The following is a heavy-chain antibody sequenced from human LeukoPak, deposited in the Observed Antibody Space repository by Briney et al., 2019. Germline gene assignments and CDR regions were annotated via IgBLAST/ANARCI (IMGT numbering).Heavy chain of an antibody. Sequence: ASVKVSCKASGYTFTGYYMHWVRQAPGQGLEWMGWINPNSGGTNYAQKFQGRVTMTRDTSISTAYMELSRLRSDDTAVYYCARGQLAAAGTGFDPWGQGTLVTVSS. CDR1: GYTFTGYY. J-gene: IGHJ5*02. CDR2: INPNSGGT. CDR3: ARGQLAAAGTGFDP. V-gene: IGHV1-2*02. D-gene: IGHD6-13*01.